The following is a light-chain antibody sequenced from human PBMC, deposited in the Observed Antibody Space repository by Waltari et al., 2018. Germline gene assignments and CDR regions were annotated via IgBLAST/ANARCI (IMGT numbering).Light chain of an antibody. CDR1: QSLLHSNGYNY. CDR2: WGS. V-gene: IGKV2-28*01. Sequence: DIVLTQTPLSLPVTPGEPASISCRSSQSLLHSNGYNYLDLYLQKPGQSPQVVVFWGSRRASGVPDRISGSGSGTEFILRITRVEAADVGIYHCMQTLQTPYTFGQGTKLEI. CDR3: MQTLQTPYT. J-gene: IGKJ2*01.